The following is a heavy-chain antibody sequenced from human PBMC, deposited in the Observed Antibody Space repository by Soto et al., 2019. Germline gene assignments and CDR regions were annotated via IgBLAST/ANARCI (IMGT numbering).Heavy chain of an antibody. D-gene: IGHD6-19*01. V-gene: IGHV3-30*18. CDR2: VAYDGSYQ. CDR1: GFSISSYG. Sequence: ESGGGVVQPGRSLRLSCAASGFSISSYGMHWVRQTPGKGLQWVAVVAYDGSYQHYADSVKGRFTISRDISKNTLFLEMDSLKPEDTAVYYCAKDHVNSGPSPDWFDPWSQGTLVTVSS. J-gene: IGHJ5*02. CDR3: AKDHVNSGPSPDWFDP.